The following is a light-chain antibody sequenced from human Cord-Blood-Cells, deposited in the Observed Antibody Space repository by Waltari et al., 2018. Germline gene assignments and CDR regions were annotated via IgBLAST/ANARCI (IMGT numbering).Light chain of an antibody. CDR2: AAS. J-gene: IGKJ1*01. Sequence: DIQMTQSPSSLSASVGERVTITCRASQGISNYLAWYQQKPGKVPKLLIYAASTLQSGVPSRFSGSGAGTHGNRASSSLQPDDVATYYCRKNNSAPATFGQGTKLESK. CDR3: RKNNSAPAT. V-gene: IGKV1-27*01. CDR1: QGISNY.